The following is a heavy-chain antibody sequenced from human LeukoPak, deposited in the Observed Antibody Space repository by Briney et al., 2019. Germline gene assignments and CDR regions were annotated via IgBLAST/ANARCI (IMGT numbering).Heavy chain of an antibody. CDR1: GDSISSSSYY. D-gene: IGHD6-13*01. V-gene: IGHV4-39*07. CDR2: IYHNGNT. CDR3: AREGDSNSVGWFDP. Sequence: PSETLSLTCTVSGDSISSSSYYWGWIRQPPGKGLEWIGSIYHNGNTYYNPSLKSRVTISVDTSKNQFSLKLRSVTAADTAVYYCAREGDSNSVGWFDPWGQGTLVTVSS. J-gene: IGHJ5*02.